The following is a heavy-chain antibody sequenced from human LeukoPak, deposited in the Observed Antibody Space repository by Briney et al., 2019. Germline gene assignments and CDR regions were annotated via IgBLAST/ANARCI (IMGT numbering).Heavy chain of an antibody. CDR2: IRGRAYSGTT. CDR1: GFTYGDSA. J-gene: IGHJ1*01. Sequence: VQPGRSLRLSCTTSGFTYGDSAMGWVRQAPGKGLEWVSFIRGRAYSGTTEYAASVNGRFTISRDDSKYIAYLQMNSLKSEDTAVYYCYRGLLQYWGSGILVTVSS. V-gene: IGHV3-49*04. CDR3: YRGLLQY.